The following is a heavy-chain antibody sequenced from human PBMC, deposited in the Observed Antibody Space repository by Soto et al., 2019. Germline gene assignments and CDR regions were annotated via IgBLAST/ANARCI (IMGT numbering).Heavy chain of an antibody. D-gene: IGHD3-22*01. CDR2: IKQDGSEK. CDR1: GFTCNSYW. CDR3: AGGLVMYYCGSSGYYYSCYFHY. Sequence: GGSLRLSCAASGFTCNSYWMNWVRQPPGKGMEWVANIKQDGSEKYYVDSVKGRFTISRDNAKNSLYLQMNSLSDEDTAVYYCAGGLVMYYCGSSGYYYSCYFHYWGKGTLVTVS. V-gene: IGHV3-7*05. J-gene: IGHJ4*02.